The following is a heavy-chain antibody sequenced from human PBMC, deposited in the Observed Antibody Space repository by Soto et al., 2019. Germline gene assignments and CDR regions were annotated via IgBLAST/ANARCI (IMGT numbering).Heavy chain of an antibody. Sequence: EVQLVESEGSLVQRGGSLRLSCAASGFTFNYYWMHWVRQAPGQGLVWVSHIHSDGSKTTYADSVKGRFTISRDNAKKTLYLQMNSLRAEDTAVYYCVRGDRGGFDLWGQGTAVTVSS. CDR3: VRGDRGGFDL. J-gene: IGHJ3*01. D-gene: IGHD2-21*02. CDR1: GFTFNYYW. CDR2: IHSDGSKT. V-gene: IGHV3-74*01.